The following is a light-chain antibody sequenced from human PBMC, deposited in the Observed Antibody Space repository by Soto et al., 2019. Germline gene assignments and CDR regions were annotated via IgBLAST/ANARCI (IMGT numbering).Light chain of an antibody. CDR3: KQYGRSPMFT. Sequence: EIVLTQSPGTLSLSPGERATLSCRASQSVSSNYLAWYQQKPGQAPRLLLYGASSGSADIPDRFSGSGSGTDFTLTISRLEPEDFAVYLYKQYGRSPMFTFGQGTKLEVK. J-gene: IGKJ2*01. CDR2: GAS. CDR1: QSVSSNY. V-gene: IGKV3-20*01.